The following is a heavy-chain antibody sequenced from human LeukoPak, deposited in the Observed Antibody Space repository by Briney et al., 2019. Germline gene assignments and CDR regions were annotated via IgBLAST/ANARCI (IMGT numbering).Heavy chain of an antibody. CDR3: ARARGYSYGYSDY. CDR1: GFTFSSYS. J-gene: IGHJ4*02. V-gene: IGHV3-48*01. Sequence: GGSLRLSCAASGFTFSSYSMNWVRQAPGKGLEWVSYISSSSSSMDYADSVKGRFTISRDNAKNSLYLQMNSLRAEDTAVYYCARARGYSYGYSDYWGQGTLVTVSS. D-gene: IGHD5-18*01. CDR2: ISSSSSSM.